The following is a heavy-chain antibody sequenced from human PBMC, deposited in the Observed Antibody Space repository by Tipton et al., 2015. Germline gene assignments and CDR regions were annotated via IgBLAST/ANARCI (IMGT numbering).Heavy chain of an antibody. J-gene: IGHJ5*02. CDR2: IYYSGST. CDR1: GGSINSAGYY. D-gene: IGHD3-22*01. Sequence: TLSLTCTASGGSINSAGYYWSWIRQHPGKGLEWIGCIYYSGSTYYNPSLKSRVTISVDTSKNQFSLKVNSVTAADTAVYFCAREAKYYDPIGSLGWFDPWGQGTLVTVSS. CDR3: AREAKYYDPIGSLGWFDP. V-gene: IGHV4-31*03.